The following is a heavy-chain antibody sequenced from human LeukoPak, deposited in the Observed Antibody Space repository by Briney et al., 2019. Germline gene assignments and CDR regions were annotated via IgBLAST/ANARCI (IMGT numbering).Heavy chain of an antibody. V-gene: IGHV1-24*01. CDR3: AEVVVGDCSSTSCYVFDY. J-gene: IGHJ4*02. Sequence: ASVKVSCKVSGYTLTELSMHWVRQAPGKGLEWMGGFDPEDGETIYAQKFQGRVTMTEDTSTDTAYMELSSLGSEDTAVYYCAEVVVGDCSSTSCYVFDYWGQGTLVTVSS. D-gene: IGHD2-2*01. CDR2: FDPEDGET. CDR1: GYTLTELS.